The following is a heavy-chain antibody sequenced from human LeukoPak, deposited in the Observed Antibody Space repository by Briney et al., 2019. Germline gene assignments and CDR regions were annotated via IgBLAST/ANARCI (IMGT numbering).Heavy chain of an antibody. J-gene: IGHJ5*02. D-gene: IGHD6-13*01. CDR1: GFTFSSHW. CDR2: TNGDGSST. V-gene: IGHV3-74*01. CDR3: AKDRSPGWFDP. Sequence: GGSLRLSCAASGFTFSSHWMHWARQAPGKGLVWVARTNGDGSSTDYADSVKGRFTISRDYAKNTLYLQMNSLRVEDTAMYYCAKDRSPGWFDPWGQGTLVTVSS.